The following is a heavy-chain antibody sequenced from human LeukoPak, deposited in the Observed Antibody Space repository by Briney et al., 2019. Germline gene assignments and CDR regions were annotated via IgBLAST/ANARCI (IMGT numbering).Heavy chain of an antibody. Sequence: PSETLSLTCAVYGGSFSGYYWSWIRQPPGKGLEWIGEINHSGSTNYNPSLKSRVTISVDTSKNQFSLKLSSMTAADTAVYYCARQSGYSTNYWGQGTLVTVSS. CDR3: ARQSGYSTNY. CDR1: GGSFSGYY. D-gene: IGHD6-13*01. J-gene: IGHJ4*02. CDR2: INHSGST. V-gene: IGHV4-34*01.